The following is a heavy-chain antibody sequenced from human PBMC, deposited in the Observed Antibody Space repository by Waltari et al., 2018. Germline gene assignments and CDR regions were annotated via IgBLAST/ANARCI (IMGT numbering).Heavy chain of an antibody. D-gene: IGHD4-17*01. CDR3: AKDRGVDDYGDYGGGSDAFDI. J-gene: IGHJ3*02. CDR1: GFTFSSYA. V-gene: IGHV3-23*04. CDR2: ISGSGGST. Sequence: EVQLVESGGGLVQPGGSLRLSCAASGFTFSSYAMSWVRQAPGKGLEWVSAISGSGGSTYYADSVKGRFTISRNNSKNTLYLKMNSLRAEDTAVYYCAKDRGVDDYGDYGGGSDAFDIWGQGTMVTVSS.